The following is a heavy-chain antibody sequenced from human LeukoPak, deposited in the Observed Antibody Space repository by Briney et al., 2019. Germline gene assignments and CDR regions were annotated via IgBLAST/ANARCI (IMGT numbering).Heavy chain of an antibody. V-gene: IGHV4-34*01. J-gene: IGHJ4*02. CDR1: GGSFSGYY. D-gene: IGHD3-16*02. CDR3: ARGPSRGYVWGSYRYTDRYYFDY. CDR2: INHSGST. Sequence: SETLSLTCAVYGGSFSGYYWSWIRQPPGKGLEWIGEINHSGSTNYNPSLKSRVTISVDTSKNQFSLKLSSVTAADTAVYYCARGPSRGYVWGSYRYTDRYYFDYWGQGTLVAVSS.